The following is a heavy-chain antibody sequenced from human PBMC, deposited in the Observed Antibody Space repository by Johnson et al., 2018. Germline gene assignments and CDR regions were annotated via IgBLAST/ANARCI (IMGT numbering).Heavy chain of an antibody. CDR2: ISGSGDST. J-gene: IGHJ4*02. D-gene: IGHD5-24*01. CDR3: VKRERAGGWGYFDY. Sequence: VQSGGSLRLSCAASGFTFSSYAMTWGRQAPGKGLEWVSSISGSGDSTHYAESVKGRFSVSRDNSKNALYLQMNSLRPEDTAVYYCVKRERAGGWGYFDYWGQGTLVTGSS. V-gene: IGHV3-23*01. CDR1: GFTFSSYA.